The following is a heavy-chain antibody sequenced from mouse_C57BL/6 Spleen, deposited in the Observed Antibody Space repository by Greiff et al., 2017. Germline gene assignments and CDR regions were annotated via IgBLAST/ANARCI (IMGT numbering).Heavy chain of an antibody. CDR2: IWSDGST. Sequence: VQGVESGPGLVAPSQSLSITCTVSGFSLTSYGVHWVRQPPGKGLEWLVVIWSDGSTTYNSALKSRLSISKDNSKSQVFLKMNSLQTDDTAMYYCARHGYYGSSYGWYFDVWGTGTTVTVSS. CDR1: GFSLTSYG. V-gene: IGHV2-6-1*01. D-gene: IGHD1-1*01. J-gene: IGHJ1*03. CDR3: ARHGYYGSSYGWYFDV.